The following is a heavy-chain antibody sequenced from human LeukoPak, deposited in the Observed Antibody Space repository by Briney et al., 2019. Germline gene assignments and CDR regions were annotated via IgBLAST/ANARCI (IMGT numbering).Heavy chain of an antibody. J-gene: IGHJ4*02. D-gene: IGHD3-3*01. CDR3: ARDVWSGYYTYFDY. CDR2: IYYGGST. V-gene: IGHV4-30-4*01. CDR1: GGSISSGDYY. Sequence: SETLSLTCTVSGGSISSGDYYWSWIRQPPGKGLEWIGYIYYGGSTYYNPSLKSRVTISVDTSKNQFSLKLSSVTAADTAVYYCARDVWSGYYTYFDYWGQGTLVTVSS.